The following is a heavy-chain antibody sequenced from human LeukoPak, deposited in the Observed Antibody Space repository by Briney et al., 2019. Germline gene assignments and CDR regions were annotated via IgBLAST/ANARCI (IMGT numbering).Heavy chain of an antibody. V-gene: IGHV3-23*01. J-gene: IGHJ6*03. CDR1: GYTFSSYE. Sequence: GGSLRLSCAGSGYTFSSYEMNWVRQAPGKGLEWVSAISGSGGSTYYADSVKGRFTISRDNSKNTLYLQMNSLRAEDTAVYYCAKRRGLELLYYYYMDVWGKGTTVTVSS. CDR3: AKRRGLELLYYYYMDV. CDR2: ISGSGGST. D-gene: IGHD1-7*01.